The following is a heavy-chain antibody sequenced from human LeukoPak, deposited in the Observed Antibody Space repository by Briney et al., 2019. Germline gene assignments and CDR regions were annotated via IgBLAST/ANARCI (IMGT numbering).Heavy chain of an antibody. CDR3: ARRASSSWLLDY. J-gene: IGHJ4*02. D-gene: IGHD6-13*01. V-gene: IGHV3-53*01. CDR1: GFTVSSNY. CDR2: IYSGGST. Sequence: GGSLRLSCAASGFTVSSNYINWVRQAPGKGLEWVSVIYSGGSTYYADSVKGRFTISRDNSKNTLYLQMNSLRAEDTAVYYCARRASSSWLLDYWGQGTLVTVSS.